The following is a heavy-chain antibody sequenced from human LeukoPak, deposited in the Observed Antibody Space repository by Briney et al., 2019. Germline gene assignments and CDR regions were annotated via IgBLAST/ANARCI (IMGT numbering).Heavy chain of an antibody. CDR1: GGTFSSYA. Sequence: GSSVKVSCKASGGTFSSYAISWVRQAPGQGLEWMGRIIPILGIANYAQKFQGRVTMTRDTSTSTVYMELSSLRSEDTAVYYCARAMVRGGSYYYYGMDVWGQGTTVTVSS. CDR2: IIPILGIA. D-gene: IGHD3-10*01. J-gene: IGHJ6*02. V-gene: IGHV1-69*04. CDR3: ARAMVRGGSYYYYGMDV.